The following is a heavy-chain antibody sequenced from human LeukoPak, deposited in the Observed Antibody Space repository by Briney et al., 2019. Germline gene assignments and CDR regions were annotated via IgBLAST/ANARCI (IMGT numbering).Heavy chain of an antibody. CDR2: IYYSGSI. J-gene: IGHJ4*02. V-gene: IGHV4-59*01. D-gene: IGHD1-1*01. CDR1: GGSISSYY. Sequence: SETLSVTCTVSGGSISSYYWSWIRQPPGKGLEWIGYIYYSGSINYNPSLKSRATISVDTSKNQFSLKLSSVTAADTAVYYCARSGWNDVPDYWGQGTLVTVSS. CDR3: ARSGWNDVPDY.